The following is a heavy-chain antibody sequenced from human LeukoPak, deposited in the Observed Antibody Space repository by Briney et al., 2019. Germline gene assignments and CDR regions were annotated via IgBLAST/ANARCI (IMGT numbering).Heavy chain of an antibody. D-gene: IGHD3-10*01. CDR2: INFDGSST. CDR3: ATFSFGASGSSDPVDI. V-gene: IGHV3-74*01. Sequence: PGGSLRLSCAASGFTFSSYWMHWVRQAPGMGLVWVSRINFDGSSTSYAGSVKGRFTISRDNAKNTLYLQMSSLRAEDTAVYYCATFSFGASGSSDPVDIWGHGTLVTVSS. J-gene: IGHJ3*02. CDR1: GFTFSSYW.